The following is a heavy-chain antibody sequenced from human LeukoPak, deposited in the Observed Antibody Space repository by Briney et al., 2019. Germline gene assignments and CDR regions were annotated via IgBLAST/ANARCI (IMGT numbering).Heavy chain of an antibody. CDR1: GGSFSGSY. CDR2: INHSGST. J-gene: IGHJ4*02. D-gene: IGHD6-6*01. Sequence: SETLSLTCAVYGGSFSGSYWSWIRQPPGRGLEWSGEINHSGSTNYNPPLKSQVTISVDTSKTQSSRRLSSVTAADTPVYYCAGRRYGSSSWLGWGQGNLVTVSS. CDR3: AGRRYGSSSWLG. V-gene: IGHV4-34*01.